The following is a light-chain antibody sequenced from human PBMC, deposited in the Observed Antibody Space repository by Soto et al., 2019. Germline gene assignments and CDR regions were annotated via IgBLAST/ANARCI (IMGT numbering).Light chain of an antibody. Sequence: IQLTQSSSSLSSSVGARVTITCRASQGISSYLAWYQQKPGKAPKLLIYDASTLQSGVPSRFSGSGSGTDFTLTISSLQPEDFATYYCQQLNSYPITFGQGTRLEIK. CDR1: QGISSY. J-gene: IGKJ5*01. V-gene: IGKV1-9*01. CDR3: QQLNSYPIT. CDR2: DAS.